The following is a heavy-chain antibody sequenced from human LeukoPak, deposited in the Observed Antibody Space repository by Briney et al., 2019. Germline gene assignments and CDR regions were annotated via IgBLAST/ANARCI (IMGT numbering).Heavy chain of an antibody. Sequence: GGSLRLSCAATGFTFEDYTMHWVRQAPGKGLEWVSGISWNSGSIGYADSVKGRFTISRDNAKNSLYLQMNSLRAEDTALYYCTKEDYDSSGDDYWGQGTLVTVSS. CDR2: ISWNSGSI. V-gene: IGHV3-9*01. CDR1: GFTFEDYT. CDR3: TKEDYDSSGDDY. D-gene: IGHD3-22*01. J-gene: IGHJ4*02.